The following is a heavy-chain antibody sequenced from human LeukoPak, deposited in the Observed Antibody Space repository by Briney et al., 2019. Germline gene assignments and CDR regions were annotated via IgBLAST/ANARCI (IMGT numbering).Heavy chain of an antibody. V-gene: IGHV3-23*01. CDR1: GFTFSSYA. D-gene: IGHD2-21*01. CDR2: ITGSGGST. Sequence: PGGSLRLSCAASGFTFSSYAMTWVRQAPGKGLEWVSAITGSGGSTYYADSVKGRFTISRDNSKNTLYLQMNSLRAEDTAVYYCAKDSHSIPPHDFDPWGQGTLVTVSS. CDR3: AKDSHSIPPHDFDP. J-gene: IGHJ5*02.